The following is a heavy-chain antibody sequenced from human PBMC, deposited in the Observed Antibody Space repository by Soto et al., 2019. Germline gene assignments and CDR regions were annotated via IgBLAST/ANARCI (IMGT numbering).Heavy chain of an antibody. D-gene: IGHD2-15*01. J-gene: IGHJ4*02. CDR3: ARISVDATVYYFDY. Sequence: SETLSLTCAVSGSSISSSNWWSWVRQPPGKGLEWIGEIYHSGSTNYNPSLKSRVTISVDKSKNQFSLKLSSVTAADTAVYYCARISVDATVYYFDYCGQRTLVTVSS. CDR1: GSSISSSNW. CDR2: IYHSGST. V-gene: IGHV4-4*02.